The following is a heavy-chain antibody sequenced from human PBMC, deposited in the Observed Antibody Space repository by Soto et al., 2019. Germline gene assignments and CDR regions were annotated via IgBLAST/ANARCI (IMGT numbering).Heavy chain of an antibody. V-gene: IGHV4-31*03. CDR1: GGSISSGCYY. Sequence: PAETLSLTCTVSGGSISSGCYYWSWIRQHPGKGLEWIGYIYYSGSTYYNPSLKSRVTISVDTSKNQFSLKLSSVTAADTAVYYSARDRSYGSGSYYNVDYYGMDVWGQGTTVTVSS. J-gene: IGHJ6*02. D-gene: IGHD3-10*01. CDR3: ARDRSYGSGSYYNVDYYGMDV. CDR2: IYYSGST.